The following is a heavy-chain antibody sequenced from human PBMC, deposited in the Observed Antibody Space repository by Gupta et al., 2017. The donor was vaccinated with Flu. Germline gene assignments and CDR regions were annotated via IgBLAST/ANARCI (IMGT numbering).Heavy chain of an antibody. CDR2: ISSSSSYI. V-gene: IGHV3-21*01. D-gene: IGHD1-26*01. CDR1: LSSYS. Sequence: LSSYSMNWVRQAPGKGLEWVSSISSSSSYIYYADSVKGRFTISRDNAKTSVYLQMNSRRAEDTAVYYCTRAGGGSYWYFDYWGQGTLVTVSS. CDR3: TRAGGGSYWYFDY. J-gene: IGHJ4*02.